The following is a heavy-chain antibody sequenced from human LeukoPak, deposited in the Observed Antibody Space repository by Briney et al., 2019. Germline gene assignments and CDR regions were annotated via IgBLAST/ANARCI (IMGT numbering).Heavy chain of an antibody. Sequence: SETLSLTCTVSGYSISSGYFWGWIRQPPGKGLEWIGSFYHSGITYYNPSLKSRVTISVDTSKNQFSLKLSSVTAADTAVYYCARVREVRGVIIKYYFDYWGQGTLVTVSS. J-gene: IGHJ4*02. CDR1: GYSISSGYF. V-gene: IGHV4-38-2*02. CDR2: FYHSGIT. CDR3: ARVREVRGVIIKYYFDY. D-gene: IGHD3-10*01.